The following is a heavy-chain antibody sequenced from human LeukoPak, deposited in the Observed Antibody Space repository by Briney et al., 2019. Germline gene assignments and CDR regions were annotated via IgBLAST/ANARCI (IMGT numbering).Heavy chain of an antibody. CDR3: ARDLAGGYNWNDIPAFDI. J-gene: IGHJ3*02. Sequence: GGSLRLSCAASGFTFSSHWMSWVRQAPGKGLEWVANIKQDGSARSCVDSVKGRFTISRDNAKNSLCLQMNSLRAEDAAVYYCARDLAGGYNWNDIPAFDIWGQGTMVTVSS. CDR2: IKQDGSAR. D-gene: IGHD1-1*01. V-gene: IGHV3-7*03. CDR1: GFTFSSHW.